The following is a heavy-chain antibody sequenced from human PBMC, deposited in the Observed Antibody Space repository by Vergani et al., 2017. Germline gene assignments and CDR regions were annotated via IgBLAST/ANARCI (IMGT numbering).Heavy chain of an antibody. Sequence: QVQLVQSGAEVKKPGSSVKVSCKASGGTFSSYAISWVRQAPGQGLEWMGRIIPIFGTANYAQKFQGRVTITPDESTSTAYMELSSLRSEDTAVYYCARDHPGAYRSSHNWFDPWGQGTLVTVSS. D-gene: IGHD6-13*01. CDR1: GGTFSSYA. J-gene: IGHJ5*02. CDR3: ARDHPGAYRSSHNWFDP. V-gene: IGHV1-69*18. CDR2: IIPIFGTA.